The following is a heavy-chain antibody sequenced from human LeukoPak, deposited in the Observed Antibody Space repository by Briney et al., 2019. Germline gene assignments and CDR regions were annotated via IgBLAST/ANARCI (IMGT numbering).Heavy chain of an antibody. D-gene: IGHD1-1*01. J-gene: IGHJ6*02. CDR1: GYTFTTHA. Sequence: ASVKVSCKASGYTFTTHAMNWVRQAPGQGPEWMGWVSTNTTNPTYAQGFTGRFVFSLDTSVSTAYLEIYSLKAEDTAVYFCAREDGGTNRRPWKYAMDVWGQGTTVIVSS. V-gene: IGHV7-4-1*01. CDR2: VSTNTTNP. CDR3: AREDGGTNRRPWKYAMDV.